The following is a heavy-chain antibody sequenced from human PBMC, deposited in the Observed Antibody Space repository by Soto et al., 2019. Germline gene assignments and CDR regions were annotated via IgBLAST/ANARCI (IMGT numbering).Heavy chain of an antibody. J-gene: IGHJ4*02. CDR3: ARGVNVGSGPIIIVYYFDY. CDR2: IYHTGGT. D-gene: IGHD2-15*01. V-gene: IGHV4-4*02. CDR1: GVSISSDYW. Sequence: ETLSLTCSVSGVSISSDYWWIWVRQSPGKGLEWIGEIYHTGGTNSNPSLESRVTISVDKSKDQFSLKLNSLTAADTAVYYCARGVNVGSGPIIIVYYFDYWGQGTLVTVYS.